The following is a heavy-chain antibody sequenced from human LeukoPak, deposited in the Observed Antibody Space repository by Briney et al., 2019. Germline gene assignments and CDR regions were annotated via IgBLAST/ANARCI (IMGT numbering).Heavy chain of an antibody. J-gene: IGHJ6*03. D-gene: IGHD3-10*01. CDR3: ARHRYYYRSGSYYGAPHYMDV. Sequence: SETLSLTCTVSGGSISSSSYYWGWIRQPPGKGLEWIGSIYYSGSTYYNPSLKSRVTISVDTSKNHLSLKLSSVTAADTAVYYCARHRYYYRSGSYYGAPHYMDVWGKGTTVTISS. V-gene: IGHV4-39*01. CDR2: IYYSGST. CDR1: GGSISSSSYY.